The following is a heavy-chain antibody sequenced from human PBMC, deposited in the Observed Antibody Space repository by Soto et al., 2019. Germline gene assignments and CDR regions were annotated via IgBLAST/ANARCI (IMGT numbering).Heavy chain of an antibody. V-gene: IGHV3-7*01. CDR3: ARGRGLDV. J-gene: IGHJ6*02. Sequence: EVQLVESGGGLVQPGGSLRLSCAASGFIFSSYWMTWVRQAPGKGLEWVANIKQDGSEKYYVDAVTGRFTISRDNTKSSLYLQMNTLRVEDTAVYYCARGRGLDVWGQGTTVTVSS. CDR1: GFIFSSYW. CDR2: IKQDGSEK.